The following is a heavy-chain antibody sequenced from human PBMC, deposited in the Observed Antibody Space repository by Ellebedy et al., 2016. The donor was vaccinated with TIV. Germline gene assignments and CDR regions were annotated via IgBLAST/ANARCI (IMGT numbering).Heavy chain of an antibody. CDR3: AAALDY. CDR1: GFTFTSYW. V-gene: IGHV3-74*01. Sequence: PGGSLRLSCAASGFTFTSYWMHWVRQAPGKGLEWVSNIKTDGSSTYYADSVKGRFTISRDNARNTLFLQMNSLRADDTAVYYCAAALDYWGQGTLVTVSS. CDR2: IKTDGSST. J-gene: IGHJ4*02. D-gene: IGHD2-15*01.